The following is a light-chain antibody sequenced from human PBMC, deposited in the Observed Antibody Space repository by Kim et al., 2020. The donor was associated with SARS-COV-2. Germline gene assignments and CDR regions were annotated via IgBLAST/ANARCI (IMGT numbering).Light chain of an antibody. CDR1: KLGDKY. CDR3: QAWDSSTFWV. J-gene: IGLJ3*02. CDR2: QDS. Sequence: SYELTQPPSVSVSPGQTASITCSGHKLGDKYACWYQQKPGQSPVLVIYQDSKRPSGIPERFSGSNSGNTATLTISGTQAMDEADYYCQAWDSSTFWVFGG. V-gene: IGLV3-1*01.